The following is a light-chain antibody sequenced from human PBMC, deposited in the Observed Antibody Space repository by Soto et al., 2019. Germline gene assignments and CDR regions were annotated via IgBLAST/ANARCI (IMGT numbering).Light chain of an antibody. J-gene: IGKJ2*01. V-gene: IGKV1-5*03. CDR1: QSVSSW. CDR3: QQYKTDPYT. CDR2: KAS. Sequence: DIQMTQSPSTLSASVGDRVTITCRASQSVSSWLAWYQQKPGKAPKLLLYKASNLENGVPSRFSGSGSGTEFTLTISSLQPDDFATYYCQQYKTDPYTFGQGTKLEIK.